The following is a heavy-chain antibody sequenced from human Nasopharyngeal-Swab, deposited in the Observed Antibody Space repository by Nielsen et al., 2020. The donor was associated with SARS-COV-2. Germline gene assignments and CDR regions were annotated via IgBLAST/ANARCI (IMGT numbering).Heavy chain of an antibody. CDR1: GGSISSYY. CDR2: IYYSGST. D-gene: IGHD2-21*01. Sequence: SETLSLTCTVSGGSISSYYWSWIRQPPGKGLEWIGYIYYSGSTNYNPSLKSRVTISVDTSKNQFSLKLSSVTAADTAAYYCARVVVGTGGYYYYMDVWGKGTTVTVSS. CDR3: ARVVVGTGGYYYYMDV. V-gene: IGHV4-59*01. J-gene: IGHJ6*03.